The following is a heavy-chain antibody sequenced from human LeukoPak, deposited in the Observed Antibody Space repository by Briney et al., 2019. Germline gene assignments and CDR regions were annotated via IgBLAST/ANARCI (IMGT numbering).Heavy chain of an antibody. CDR2: IYHSGST. CDR1: GGCISSYY. D-gene: IGHD3-22*01. Sequence: SETLSLTCTVSGGCISSYYWSWIRQPPGKGLEWIGYIYHSGSTNYNPSLKSRVTISVDTSKNQFSLKLSSVTAADTAVYYCARVKKGYYYDSSGYCYFDYWGQGTLVTVSS. V-gene: IGHV4-59*01. CDR3: ARVKKGYYYDSSGYCYFDY. J-gene: IGHJ4*02.